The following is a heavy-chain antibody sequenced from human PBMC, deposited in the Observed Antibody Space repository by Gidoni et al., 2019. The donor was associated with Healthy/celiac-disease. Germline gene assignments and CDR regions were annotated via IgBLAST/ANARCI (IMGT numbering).Heavy chain of an antibody. CDR3: ARVGYYDSSGYYKFDY. CDR2: INPNSGGT. V-gene: IGHV1-2*02. D-gene: IGHD3-22*01. Sequence: QVQLVQSGAEVKKPGASVKVSCTASGYTFTGYYMPWVRQAPGQGLEWMGWINPNSGGTNYAQKFQGRVTMTRDTSISTAYMELSRLRSDDTAVYYCARVGYYDSSGYYKFDYWGQGTLVTVSS. J-gene: IGHJ4*02. CDR1: GYTFTGYY.